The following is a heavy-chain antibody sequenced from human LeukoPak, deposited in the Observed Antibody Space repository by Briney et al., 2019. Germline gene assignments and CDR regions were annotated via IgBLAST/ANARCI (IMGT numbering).Heavy chain of an antibody. Sequence: GESLKISSKGSGYSFTSYWNGWVRQMPGKSLEGMGIIYPGDSDTRYSPSFQGQVTISADKSNNTPYLQWSSLKASHTAMHYCARQHYEDSSGYCYGYWGQGTLVTVSS. CDR1: GYSFTSYW. D-gene: IGHD3-22*01. CDR3: ARQHYEDSSGYCYGY. V-gene: IGHV5-51*01. J-gene: IGHJ4*02. CDR2: IYPGDSDT.